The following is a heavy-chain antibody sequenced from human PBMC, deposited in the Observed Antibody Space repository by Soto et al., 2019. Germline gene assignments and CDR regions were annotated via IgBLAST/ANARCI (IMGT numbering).Heavy chain of an antibody. CDR1: GYTFTSYY. V-gene: IGHV1-46*03. J-gene: IGHJ3*02. Sequence: QVQLVQSGAEVKKPGASVKVSCKASGYTFTSYYMHWVRQAPGQGLEWMGIINPSGGSTSYAQRFQGRVTMTRDTSTSTVYMELSSLRSEDTAVYYCARGGSITIFGVVRNAFDIWGQGTMVTVSS. CDR3: ARGGSITIFGVVRNAFDI. D-gene: IGHD3-3*01. CDR2: INPSGGST.